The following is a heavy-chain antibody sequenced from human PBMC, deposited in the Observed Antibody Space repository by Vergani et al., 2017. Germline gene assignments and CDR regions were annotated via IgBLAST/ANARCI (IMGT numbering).Heavy chain of an antibody. J-gene: IGHJ4*02. V-gene: IGHV1-2*02. Sequence: QVQLVQSGAEVKKPGASVKVSCKASGYTFTGYYMHWVRQAPGQGLEWMGCINPNSGGTNYAQKFQGRVTMTMDTSISTAYMELSRLRSDDTAVYYCARRTPGYCSGGSCYFDYWGQGTLVTVSS. CDR1: GYTFTGYY. CDR3: ARRTPGYCSGGSCYFDY. D-gene: IGHD2-15*01. CDR2: INPNSGGT.